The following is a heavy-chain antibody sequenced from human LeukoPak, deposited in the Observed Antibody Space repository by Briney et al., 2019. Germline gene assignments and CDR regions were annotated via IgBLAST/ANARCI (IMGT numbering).Heavy chain of an antibody. CDR3: ARHTLPTYYYGSGSRDAFDI. V-gene: IGHV4-34*01. Sequence: SETLSLTCAVYGGSFSGYYWSWIRQPPGKGLEWIWEINHSGSTNYNPSLKSRVTISVDTSKNQFSLKLSSVTAADTAVYYCARHTLPTYYYGSGSRDAFDIWGQGTMVTVSS. CDR2: INHSGST. CDR1: GGSFSGYY. D-gene: IGHD3-10*01. J-gene: IGHJ3*02.